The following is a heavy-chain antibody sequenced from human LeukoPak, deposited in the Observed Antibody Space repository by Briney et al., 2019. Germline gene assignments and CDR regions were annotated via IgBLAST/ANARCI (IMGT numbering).Heavy chain of an antibody. CDR3: AKVWRGNCYDY. Sequence: GGSLRLSCAASGFTFNYYGMSWVRQAPGKGLEWVSSISSSGDSTYYADSVKGRFTISRDKSKNTLYLQMNSLRADDTAVYYCAKVWRGNCYDYWGQGTLVTASS. CDR2: ISSSGDST. V-gene: IGHV3-23*01. D-gene: IGHD2-15*01. CDR1: GFTFNYYG. J-gene: IGHJ4*02.